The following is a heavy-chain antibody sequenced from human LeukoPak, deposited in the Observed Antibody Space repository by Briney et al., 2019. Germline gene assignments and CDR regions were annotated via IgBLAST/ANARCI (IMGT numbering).Heavy chain of an antibody. D-gene: IGHD1-26*01. Sequence: GGSLRLSCAASGFTFSSYAMHWVRQAPGKGLEWVAVISYDGSNKYYADSVKGRFTISRDNSKNTLYLQMNSLRPEDTAVYYCAKVRVGTTHFDYWGQGTLVTVSS. CDR1: GFTFSSYA. V-gene: IGHV3-30-3*01. CDR3: AKVRVGTTHFDY. CDR2: ISYDGSNK. J-gene: IGHJ4*02.